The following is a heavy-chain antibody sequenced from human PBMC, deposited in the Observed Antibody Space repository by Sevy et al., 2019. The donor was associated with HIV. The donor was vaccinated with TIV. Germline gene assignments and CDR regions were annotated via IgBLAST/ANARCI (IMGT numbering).Heavy chain of an antibody. V-gene: IGHV3-74*01. D-gene: IGHD2-21*02. Sequence: GGSLRLSCAASGFNFNIYWMHWVRQAPGKGLVWVSLINMDGTNTSYADSVKGRFTISRDNAQNTLFLQMNSLSAEDTAVYYCANFDCGGDCNGWGQGTLVTVSS. CDR3: ANFDCGGDCNG. CDR1: GFNFNIYW. J-gene: IGHJ4*02. CDR2: INMDGTNT.